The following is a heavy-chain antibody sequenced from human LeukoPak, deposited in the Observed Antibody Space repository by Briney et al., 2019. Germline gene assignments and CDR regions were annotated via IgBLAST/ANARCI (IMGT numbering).Heavy chain of an antibody. CDR3: AKSSGAYGDSRDY. V-gene: IGHV3-30*02. D-gene: IGHD4-17*01. CDR1: GFTFSSYG. Sequence: GGSLRLSCAASGFTFSSYGMHWVRQAPGKGLEWVAFIRYDGSNKYYADSVKGRFTISRDYSKNTLYLQVNSLRPEDTAVYYCAKSSGAYGDSRDYWGQGTLVTVSS. J-gene: IGHJ4*02. CDR2: IRYDGSNK.